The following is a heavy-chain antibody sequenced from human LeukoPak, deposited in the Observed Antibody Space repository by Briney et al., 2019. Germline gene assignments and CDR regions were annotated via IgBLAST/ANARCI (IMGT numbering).Heavy chain of an antibody. CDR3: VRDSAVGAFDY. CDR2: IYFSGST. V-gene: IGHV4-59*02. J-gene: IGHJ4*02. D-gene: IGHD1-26*01. Sequence: SETLSLTCTVSGGSVSPYYWSWIRQPPGKGLEWIGYIYFSGSTNYNPSLKSRVTMSVDTSKNQFSPSLSSVTAADTAVYYCVRDSAVGAFDYWGQGTLVTVSS. CDR1: GGSVSPYY.